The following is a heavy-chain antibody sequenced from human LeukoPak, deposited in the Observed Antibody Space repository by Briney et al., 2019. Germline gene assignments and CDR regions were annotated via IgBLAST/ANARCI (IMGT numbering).Heavy chain of an antibody. CDR3: ARVLTTVVFDY. D-gene: IGHD4-23*01. CDR2: IYYSGSA. V-gene: IGHV4-59*01. J-gene: IGHJ4*02. CDR1: GGSISSYY. Sequence: SETLSLTCTVSGGSISSYYWSWIRQPPGKGLEWIGYIYYSGSANYNPSLKSRVTISVDTSKNQFSLRLSSVTAADTAVYYCARVLTTVVFDYWGQGTLVTVSS.